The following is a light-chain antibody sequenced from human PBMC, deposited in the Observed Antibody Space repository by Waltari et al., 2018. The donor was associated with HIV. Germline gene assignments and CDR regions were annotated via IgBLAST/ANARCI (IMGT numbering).Light chain of an antibody. CDR2: DVT. Sequence: QSSLTQPRPMSGSPGQSVTIYCTGTSTGVGSYKYVSWYQQHPGKAPQLIIYDVTERPSGVPDRFSGSKSGITASLTISGLQSEDEADYHCCSFAGSSTFAVFGGGTKLTVL. V-gene: IGLV2-11*01. CDR1: STGVGSYKY. J-gene: IGLJ2*01. CDR3: CSFAGSSTFAV.